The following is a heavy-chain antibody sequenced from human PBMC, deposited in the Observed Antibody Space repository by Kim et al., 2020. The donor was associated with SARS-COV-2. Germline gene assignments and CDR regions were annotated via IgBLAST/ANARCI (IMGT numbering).Heavy chain of an antibody. Sequence: GGSLRLSCAASGFTFSSYAMSWVRQAPGKGLEWVLAISGSGGSTYYADSVKGRFTISRDNSKNTLYLQMNSLRAEDTAVYYCAKDRAAQPYYFDYWGQGTLVTVSS. CDR1: GFTFSSYA. J-gene: IGHJ4*02. CDR3: AKDRAAQPYYFDY. CDR2: ISGSGGST. D-gene: IGHD6-13*01. V-gene: IGHV3-23*01.